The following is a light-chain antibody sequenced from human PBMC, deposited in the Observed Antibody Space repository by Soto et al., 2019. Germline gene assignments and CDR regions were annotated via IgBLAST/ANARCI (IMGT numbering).Light chain of an antibody. J-gene: IGKJ2*03. CDR1: QSVRSN. CDR3: QQYNNWPPVS. V-gene: IGKV3-15*01. CDR2: DAS. Sequence: EIVMTQSPATLSVSPGERATLSCRASQSVRSNLAWYQQKPGQAPRLLIYDASTTATGIPGRFSGSGSGTEFTPTINSLRSEDFAVYYCQQYNNWPPVSFGQGTKLEIK.